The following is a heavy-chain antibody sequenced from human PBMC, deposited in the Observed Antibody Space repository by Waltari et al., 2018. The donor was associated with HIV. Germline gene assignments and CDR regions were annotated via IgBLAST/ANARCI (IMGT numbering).Heavy chain of an antibody. CDR2: IDTKTGSP. CDR1: ENAFSGSV. J-gene: IGHJ4*02. Sequence: QVQLQQSPPQFKKPGISVKLSCKSSENAFSGSVINWVRQAPGQGLEWIGLIDTKTGSPTYAQVFSGLLILSLDTSVTTSYLQIRALKTNDTATYYCAEGYGAFDFDYWGQGTLITVSP. CDR3: AEGYGAFDFDY. D-gene: IGHD2-15*01. V-gene: IGHV7-4-1*01.